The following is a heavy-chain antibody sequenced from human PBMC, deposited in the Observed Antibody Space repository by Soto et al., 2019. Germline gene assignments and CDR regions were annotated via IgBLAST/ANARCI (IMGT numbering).Heavy chain of an antibody. CDR2: INPNSGNI. J-gene: IGHJ4*02. CDR3: ARGRASGSYYLLDY. V-gene: IGHV1-8*01. CDR1: YAFTTYV. Sequence: YAFTTYVKNRVRQATGHGLERMGWINPNSGNIGYAQRFQGRVTMTRDTAIRTAYMEVSSLRSDDTAVYYCARGRASGSYYLLDYWGQGTLVTVSS. D-gene: IGHD3-10*01.